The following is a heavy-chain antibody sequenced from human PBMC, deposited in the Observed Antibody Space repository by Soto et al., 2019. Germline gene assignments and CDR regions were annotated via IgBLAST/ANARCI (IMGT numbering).Heavy chain of an antibody. D-gene: IGHD2-15*01. CDR3: ARDRIRGGCSGGSCYPTY. J-gene: IGHJ4*02. V-gene: IGHV3-30-3*01. CDR1: GFTFSSYA. Sequence: QVQLVESGGGVVQPGRSLRLSCAASGFTFSSYAMHWVRQAPGKGLAWVAVISYDGSNKYYADSVKGRFTISRDNAKNTLYLQMNSLRAEDTAVYYCARDRIRGGCSGGSCYPTYWGQGTLVTVSS. CDR2: ISYDGSNK.